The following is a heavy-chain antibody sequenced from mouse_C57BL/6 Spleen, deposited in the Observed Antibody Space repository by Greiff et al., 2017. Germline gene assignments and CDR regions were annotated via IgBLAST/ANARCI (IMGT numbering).Heavy chain of an antibody. V-gene: IGHV1-9*01. CDR3: ARPFITTVVDYYAMDY. J-gene: IGHJ4*01. Sequence: QVQLQQSGAELMKPGASVKLSCKATGYTFTGYWIEWVKQRPGHGLEWIGEILPGSGSTNYNEKFKGKATFTADTSSNTSYMQLSSLTTYDSAIYYCARPFITTVVDYYAMDYWGQGTSVTVSS. D-gene: IGHD1-1*01. CDR2: ILPGSGST. CDR1: GYTFTGYW.